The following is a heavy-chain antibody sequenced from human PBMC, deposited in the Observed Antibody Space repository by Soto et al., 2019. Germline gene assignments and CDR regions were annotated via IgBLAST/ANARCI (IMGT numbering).Heavy chain of an antibody. CDR3: AHRRSGYFDS. CDR1: GFSLTETRMG. Sequence: QITLKESGPTLVKPTQTLTLTCTFSGFSLTETRMGVGWIRQPPGKALEWLALIYWDDDKRYSPSLKRGLTISKDASKNQVVLTKTNVDAVDTATYYCAHRRSGYFDSWGQGTLVTVSS. J-gene: IGHJ4*02. CDR2: IYWDDDK. V-gene: IGHV2-5*02.